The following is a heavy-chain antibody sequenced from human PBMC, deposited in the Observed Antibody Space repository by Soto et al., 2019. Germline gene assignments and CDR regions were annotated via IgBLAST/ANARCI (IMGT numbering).Heavy chain of an antibody. V-gene: IGHV3-23*01. Sequence: EVQLLESGGGLVQPGGSLRLSCAASGFTFSTYSMSWVRQAPGKGLEWVSAIGGRGDDKNYGDSLKGRFAIFRDHSKNTLYPKVNSLRDEDTAVYYCAKGKEIGEVVSATPLFFDYWGQGALITVSP. CDR3: AKGKEIGEVVSATPLFFDY. CDR1: GFTFSTYS. CDR2: IGGRGDDK. D-gene: IGHD2-15*01. J-gene: IGHJ4*02.